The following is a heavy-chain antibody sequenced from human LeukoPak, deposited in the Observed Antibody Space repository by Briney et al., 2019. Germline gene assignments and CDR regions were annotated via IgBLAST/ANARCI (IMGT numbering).Heavy chain of an antibody. V-gene: IGHV1-18*01. D-gene: IGHD4-23*01. CDR2: ISTYTGRA. J-gene: IGHJ3*01. Sequence: ASVKVSCKTSGHRFNVYYILWVRQAPGHGLDYVGWISTYTGRANYAQKFQGRVSMITDTSTSTAYLELTNLTSSDTGLYYCARADGTNSGTNAFDVWGLGTMVTVAS. CDR3: ARADGTNSGTNAFDV. CDR1: GHRFNVYY.